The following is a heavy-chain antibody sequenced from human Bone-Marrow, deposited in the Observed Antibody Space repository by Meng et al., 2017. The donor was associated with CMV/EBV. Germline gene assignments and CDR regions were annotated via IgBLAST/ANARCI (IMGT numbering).Heavy chain of an antibody. CDR1: GYTFNSYY. V-gene: IGHV1-46*02. CDR3: ARASTIKNWELLGY. D-gene: IGHD1-26*01. Sequence: ASGYTFNSYYMHWVRQAPGQGLEWMGIISPSGGSTSYAQKFQGRVTMTRDTSTSTVYMELSSLRSEDTAVYYCARASTIKNWELLGYWGQGTLVTVSS. J-gene: IGHJ4*02. CDR2: ISPSGGST.